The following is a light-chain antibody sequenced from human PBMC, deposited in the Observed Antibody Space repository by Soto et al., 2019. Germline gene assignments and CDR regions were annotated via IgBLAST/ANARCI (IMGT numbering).Light chain of an antibody. J-gene: IGLJ1*01. CDR2: GNT. CDR3: QSYDSSLGGSGV. CDR1: SSTIGAGYD. Sequence: QSVLTQPPSVSGAPGQRVTISCTGSSSTIGAGYDVHWYQQLPGTAPKLLIYGNTNRPSGVPDRFSGSQSGTSASLAITGLQAEDAADYYCQSYDSSLGGSGVFGTGTKLTVL. V-gene: IGLV1-40*01.